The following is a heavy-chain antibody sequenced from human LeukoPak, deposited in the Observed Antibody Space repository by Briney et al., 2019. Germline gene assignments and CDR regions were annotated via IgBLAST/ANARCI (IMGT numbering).Heavy chain of an antibody. CDR1: GGSISSYY. CDR2: ISYSGST. V-gene: IGHV4-59*01. CDR3: ARGLGSYPYYFDY. J-gene: IGHJ4*02. D-gene: IGHD1-26*01. Sequence: SETLSLTCTVSGGSISSYYWSWLRLPPGKGPEWIGSISYSGSTNYNPSLKSRVTISIDTSKNHFSLKVTSVTAADTAAYYCARGLGSYPYYFDYWGQGTLVTVSS.